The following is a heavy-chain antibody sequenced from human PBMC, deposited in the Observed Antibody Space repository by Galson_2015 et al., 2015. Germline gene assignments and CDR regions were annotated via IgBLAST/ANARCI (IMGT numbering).Heavy chain of an antibody. D-gene: IGHD4-23*01. V-gene: IGHV1-46*01. CDR2: INPSGGST. CDR3: ARDRATVVTPLDY. Sequence: SVKVSCKASGYTFTSYYMHWVQQAPGQGLEWMGIINPSGGSTSYAQKFQGRVTMTRDTSTSTVYMELSSLRSEDTAVYYCARDRATVVTPLDYWGQGTLVTVSS. CDR1: GYTFTSYY. J-gene: IGHJ4*02.